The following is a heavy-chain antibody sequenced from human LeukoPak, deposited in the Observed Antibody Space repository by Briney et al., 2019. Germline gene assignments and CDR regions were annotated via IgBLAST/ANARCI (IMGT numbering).Heavy chain of an antibody. CDR3: AKDPPSFHH. CDR1: GFTFNNYN. CDR2: ISSSSTYI. J-gene: IGHJ1*01. V-gene: IGHV3-21*01. Sequence: PGGSLRLSCAASGFTFNNYNMKWVRQAPGKGLEWVSSISSSSTYIYYADSVKGRFTISRDNAKNSLYLQMNSLRAEDTAIYYCAKDPPSFHHWGQGTLVTVSS.